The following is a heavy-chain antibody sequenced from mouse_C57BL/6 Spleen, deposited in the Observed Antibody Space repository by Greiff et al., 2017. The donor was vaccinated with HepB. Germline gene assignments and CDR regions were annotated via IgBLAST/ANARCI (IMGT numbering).Heavy chain of an antibody. Sequence: VQLQQSGAELVKPGASVKLSCTASGYTFTEYTIHWVKQRSGQGLEWIGWFYPGSGSIKYNEKFKDKATLTADKSSSTVYMELSRLTSEDSAVYFCARPEFPYYYGSSSFDYWGQGTTLTVSS. CDR3: ARPEFPYYYGSSSFDY. J-gene: IGHJ2*01. CDR2: FYPGSGSI. V-gene: IGHV1-62-2*01. D-gene: IGHD1-1*01. CDR1: GYTFTEYT.